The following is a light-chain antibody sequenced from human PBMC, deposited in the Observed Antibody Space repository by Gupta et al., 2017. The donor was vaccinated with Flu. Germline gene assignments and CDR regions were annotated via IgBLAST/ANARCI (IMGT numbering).Light chain of an antibody. CDR2: GAP. V-gene: IGKV3-20*01. CDR3: QQDGSSAGIT. Sequence: EIVLTQSPGTLSLSPGERATLSCMARQSVRRSYLDWYQQKPGQATRLLIHGAPSSSTGITDMLSGSGFGTDXALSISXRVLEAFAVYTYQQDGSSAGITCGXGTKVDIK. J-gene: IGKJ3*01. CDR1: QSVRRSY.